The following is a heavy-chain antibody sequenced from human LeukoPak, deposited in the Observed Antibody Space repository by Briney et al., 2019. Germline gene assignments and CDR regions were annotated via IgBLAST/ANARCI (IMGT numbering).Heavy chain of an antibody. Sequence: GASVKVSCKASGYTFTSYYMNWVRQAPGQGLEWVGIINPSGGSTSYAQKFQGRITMTRDTSISIAYMELSRLTSDDTAVYYCAKNPYEYFFDHWGQGTLVTVSS. CDR1: GYTFTSYY. D-gene: IGHD3-22*01. J-gene: IGHJ4*02. CDR3: AKNPYEYFFDH. CDR2: INPSGGST. V-gene: IGHV1-46*01.